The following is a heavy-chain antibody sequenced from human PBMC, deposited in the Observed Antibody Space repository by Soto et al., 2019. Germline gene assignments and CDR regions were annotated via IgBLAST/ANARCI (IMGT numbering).Heavy chain of an antibody. V-gene: IGHV3-21*01. CDR3: AIDLTVTNVYYYYYGMDV. CDR1: GFTFSSYS. Sequence: EVQLVESGGGLVKPGGSLRLSCAASGFTFSSYSMNWVRQAPGKGLEWVSSISSSSSYIYYADSVKGRFTISRDNAKNSLYLQMNSLRAEDTAVYYCAIDLTVTNVYYYYYGMDVWGQGTTVTVSS. J-gene: IGHJ6*02. CDR2: ISSSSSYI. D-gene: IGHD4-17*01.